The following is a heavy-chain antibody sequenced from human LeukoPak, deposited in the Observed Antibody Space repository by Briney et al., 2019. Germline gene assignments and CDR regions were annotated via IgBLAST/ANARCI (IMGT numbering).Heavy chain of an antibody. CDR3: ARGRGGRLYVTRKFDY. V-gene: IGHV1-69*04. J-gene: IGHJ4*02. Sequence: SVKVSCKASGGTFSSYAISWVRQAPGQGLEWMGRIIPILGIANYAQKFQGRVTITADKSTSTAYMELSSLRSEDTAVYYCARGRGGRLYVTRKFDYWGQGTLVTVSS. CDR2: IIPILGIA. D-gene: IGHD1-26*01. CDR1: GGTFSSYA.